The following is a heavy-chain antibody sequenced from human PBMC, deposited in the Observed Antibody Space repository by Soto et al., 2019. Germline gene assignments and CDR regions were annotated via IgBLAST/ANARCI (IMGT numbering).Heavy chain of an antibody. D-gene: IGHD3-9*01. CDR3: ATSGKTSGFDN. CDR2: ISGNSRNI. V-gene: IGHV3-48*02. CDR1: GFTFSTHT. J-gene: IGHJ4*02. Sequence: PGGSLRLSCAASGFTFSTHTMNWVRQAPGKGLEWVSYISGNSRNIYYAASVKGRFTISRDNAKNLLSLQMSSLRDEDTAVYYCATSGKTSGFDNWGQGALVTVSS.